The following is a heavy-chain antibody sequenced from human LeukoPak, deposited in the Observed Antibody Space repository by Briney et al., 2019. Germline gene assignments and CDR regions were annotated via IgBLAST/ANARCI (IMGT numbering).Heavy chain of an antibody. CDR2: FGGTGDI. CDR1: GFTFSTTA. J-gene: IGHJ4*02. CDR3: AKGVLRWAFDY. V-gene: IGHV3-23*01. D-gene: IGHD5/OR15-5a*01. Sequence: PGGSLRLSCAASGFTFSTTAMAWVRQAPGKGLELVSGFGGTGDIHYADSVRGRFTISRDNSKGILYLQMDSLRAEDTAVYYCAKGVLRWAFDYWGQGTLVTVSS.